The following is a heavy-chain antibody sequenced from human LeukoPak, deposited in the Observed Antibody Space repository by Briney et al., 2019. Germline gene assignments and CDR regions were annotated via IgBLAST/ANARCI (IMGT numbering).Heavy chain of an antibody. CDR3: AKTHVEGLEMAGRHFDY. D-gene: IGHD6-19*01. CDR2: ISGSGAST. J-gene: IGHJ4*02. V-gene: IGHV3-23*01. CDR1: GFTFSNYA. Sequence: SGGSLRLSCAASGFTFSNYAMTWVRQAPGKGLEWVSAISGSGASTYYADSVKGRFTISRDNSKNSLCMQMNRLRDDDTAVYHGAKTHVEGLEMAGRHFDYWGQGALVTVSS.